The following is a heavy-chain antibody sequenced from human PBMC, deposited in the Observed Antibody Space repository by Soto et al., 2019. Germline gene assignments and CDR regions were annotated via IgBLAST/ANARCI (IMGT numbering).Heavy chain of an antibody. CDR2: IRANDESI. CDR3: AGETLRDAIDI. V-gene: IGHV3-48*03. CDR1: GFDFRSYE. Sequence: GGSLRLSCVASGFDFRSYEMNWVRQAPGKGLEWVSNIRANDESIYYADSVKGRVSVSRDNVKNSLFLEMNSLRVDDTAVYYCAGETLRDAIDIWGQGTMVTVSS. J-gene: IGHJ3*02.